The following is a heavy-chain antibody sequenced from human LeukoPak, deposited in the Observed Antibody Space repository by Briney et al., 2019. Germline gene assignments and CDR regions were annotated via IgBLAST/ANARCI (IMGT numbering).Heavy chain of an antibody. CDR3: ARDLGYGDY. D-gene: IGHD5-12*01. CDR2: ISSSSSSI. CDR1: GFAFSTYT. Sequence: GESLRLSCAASGFAFSTYTMNWVRQAPGKGLEWVSSISSSSSSIYYADSVKGRFTISRDNAKNSLYLQMNSLRAEDTAVYYCARDLGYGDYWGQGTLVTVSS. J-gene: IGHJ4*02. V-gene: IGHV3-21*01.